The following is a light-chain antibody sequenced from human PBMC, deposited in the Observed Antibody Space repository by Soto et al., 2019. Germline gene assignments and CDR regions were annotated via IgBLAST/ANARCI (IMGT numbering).Light chain of an antibody. CDR2: EVT. Sequence: QSVLTQPPPVSGSPGQSVTISCTGTSSDISSYDRVSWYQQTPGTAHRLMIYEVTNRPSGIPDRFSGSKTGNTASLTISGLQPEDETDYYCTSFTTSKTYIFGTGTKVTVL. CDR1: SSDISSYDR. V-gene: IGLV2-18*02. CDR3: TSFTTSKTYI. J-gene: IGLJ1*01.